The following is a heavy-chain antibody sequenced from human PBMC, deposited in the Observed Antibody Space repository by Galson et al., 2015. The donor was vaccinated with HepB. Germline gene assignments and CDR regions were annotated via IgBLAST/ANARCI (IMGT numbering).Heavy chain of an antibody. J-gene: IGHJ3*02. CDR1: GYTFTGYY. Sequence: SVKVSCKASGYTFTGYYMHWVRQAPGQGLEWMGWINPNSGGTNYAQKFQGRVTMTRDTSISTAYMELSRLRSDDTAVYYCARPADIVVVPAARRGAFDIWGQGTMVTVSS. V-gene: IGHV1-2*02. CDR2: INPNSGGT. D-gene: IGHD2-2*01. CDR3: ARPADIVVVPAARRGAFDI.